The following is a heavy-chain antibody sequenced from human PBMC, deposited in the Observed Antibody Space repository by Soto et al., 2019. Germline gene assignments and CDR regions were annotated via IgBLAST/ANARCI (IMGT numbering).Heavy chain of an antibody. CDR3: ARDSESVLRFLEWLQKGYFDY. CDR1: GYTFTSYG. D-gene: IGHD3-3*01. V-gene: IGHV1-18*01. CDR2: ISAYNGNT. J-gene: IGHJ4*02. Sequence: GASVKVSCKASGYTFTSYGISWVRQAPGQGLEWMGWISAYNGNTNYAQKLQGRVTMTTDTSTSTAYMELRSLRSDDTAVYYCARDSESVLRFLEWLQKGYFDYGDQGPLVNVSS.